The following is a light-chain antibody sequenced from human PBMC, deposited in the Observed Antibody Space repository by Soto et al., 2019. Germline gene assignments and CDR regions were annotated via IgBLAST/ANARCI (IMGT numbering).Light chain of an antibody. V-gene: IGLV2-14*01. CDR2: EVS. J-gene: IGLJ1*01. Sequence: QSVLTQPASVSGSPGQSITISCTGTSSDVGTYNYVAWYQHHPGKAPKVMIYEVSIRPSGVSNRFSGSKSGNTASLTISGLLAEDEADYYCSSYTGNNSLVFGTGTKVTVL. CDR3: SSYTGNNSLV. CDR1: SSDVGTYNY.